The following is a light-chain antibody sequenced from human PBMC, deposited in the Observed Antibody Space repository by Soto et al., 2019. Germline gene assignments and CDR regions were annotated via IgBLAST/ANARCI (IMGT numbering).Light chain of an antibody. CDR3: QQYNNWPPYT. J-gene: IGKJ2*01. CDR1: QSIASSY. V-gene: IGKV3-15*01. Sequence: EIVLTQSPGTLSLSPGERATLSCRASQSIASSYLAWYQQKPGQPPRLLLYDASTRATGIPARFSGSGSETEFTLTISSLQSEDFAVYYCQQYNNWPPYTFGQGTKLEIK. CDR2: DAS.